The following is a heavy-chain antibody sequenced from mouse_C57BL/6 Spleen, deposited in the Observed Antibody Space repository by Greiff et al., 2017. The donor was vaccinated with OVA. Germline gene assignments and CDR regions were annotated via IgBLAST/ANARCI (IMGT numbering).Heavy chain of an antibody. J-gene: IGHJ1*03. D-gene: IGHD2-3*01. Sequence: QVQLQQSGAELARPGASVKMSCKASGYTFTSYTMHWVKQRPGQGLEWIGYINPSSGYTKYNQKFKDKATLTADKSSSTAYMQLSSLTSEDSAVYYCATHYDGYFFFEVWGTGTTVTVSS. V-gene: IGHV1-4*01. CDR3: ATHYDGYFFFEV. CDR1: GYTFTSYT. CDR2: INPSSGYT.